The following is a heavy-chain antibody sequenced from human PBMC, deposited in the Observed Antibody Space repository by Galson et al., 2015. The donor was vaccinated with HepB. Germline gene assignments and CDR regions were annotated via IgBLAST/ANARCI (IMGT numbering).Heavy chain of an antibody. Sequence: ETLSLTCTVSGGSISSSSYYWGWIRQPPGKGLEWIGSIYYSGSTYYNPSLKSRVTISVDTSKNQFSLKLSSVTAADTAVYYCARHRGSMSDYGMDVWGQGTTVTVSS. CDR3: ARHRGSMSDYGMDV. CDR1: GGSISSSSYY. J-gene: IGHJ6*02. CDR2: IYYSGST. D-gene: IGHD2/OR15-2a*01. V-gene: IGHV4-39*01.